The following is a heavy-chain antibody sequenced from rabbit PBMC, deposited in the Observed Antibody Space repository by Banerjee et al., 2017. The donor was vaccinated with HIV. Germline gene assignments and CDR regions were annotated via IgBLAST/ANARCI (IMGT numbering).Heavy chain of an antibody. D-gene: IGHD7-1*01. CDR2: IYTGSGST. CDR1: GFDLSSAYF. Sequence: QEQLEESGGGLVKPEGSLTLTCKASGFDLSSAYFMCWVRQAPGKGLEWIACIYTGSGSTYYANWAKGRFTISKTSSTTVTLQMTSLTAADTATYFCARGADYAGYGFDLWGPGTL. J-gene: IGHJ4*01. CDR3: ARGADYAGYGFDL. V-gene: IGHV1S45*01.